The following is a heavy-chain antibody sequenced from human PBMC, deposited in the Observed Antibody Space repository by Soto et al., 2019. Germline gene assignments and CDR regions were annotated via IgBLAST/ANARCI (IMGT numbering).Heavy chain of an antibody. V-gene: IGHV3-48*01. CDR1: GITFSSYS. J-gene: IGHJ3*02. Sequence: GGSLRLSCAASGITFSSYSMNWVRQAPGKGLEWVSYISSSSSTIYYADSVKGRFTISRDNAKNSLYLQMNSLRAEDTAVYYCARESYYGSGSYYNAQNDAFDIWGQGTMVTVSS. D-gene: IGHD3-10*01. CDR2: ISSSSSTI. CDR3: ARESYYGSGSYYNAQNDAFDI.